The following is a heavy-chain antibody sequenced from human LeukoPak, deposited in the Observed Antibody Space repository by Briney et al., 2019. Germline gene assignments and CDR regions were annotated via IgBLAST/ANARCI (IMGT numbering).Heavy chain of an antibody. CDR1: GFTFSGYS. CDR3: ARAMDTAMGPYFDY. CDR2: TSSDGDIK. D-gene: IGHD5-18*01. J-gene: IGHJ4*02. V-gene: IGHV3-30*04. Sequence: PGRSLRLSCAASGFTFSGYSMHWVRQALGKGLNWVALTSSDGDIKYYADSVKGRFIISRGNSKNTLYLQMNSLAPEDTAVYYCARAMDTAMGPYFDYWGQGTLVTVSS.